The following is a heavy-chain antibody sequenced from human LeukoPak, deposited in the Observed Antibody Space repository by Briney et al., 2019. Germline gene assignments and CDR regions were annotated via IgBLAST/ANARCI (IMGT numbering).Heavy chain of an antibody. J-gene: IGHJ4*02. CDR2: IKQDGTEV. CDR3: VRASVLPY. V-gene: IGHV3-7*01. CDR1: GFNFSSYW. Sequence: PGGSLRLSCATSGFNFSSYWMTWVRQAPGKGLEWVANIKQDGTEVHYVDSVKGRFTISRDNAKNSLYLQVNSLRAEDTAVYYCVRASVLPYWGQGTLVIVSS. D-gene: IGHD3-10*01.